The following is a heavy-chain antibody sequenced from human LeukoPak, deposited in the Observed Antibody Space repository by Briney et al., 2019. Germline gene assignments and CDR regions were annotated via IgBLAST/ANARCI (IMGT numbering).Heavy chain of an antibody. CDR3: ARGNGYYFDY. CDR2: IYYSGSR. J-gene: IGHJ4*02. D-gene: IGHD3-3*01. Sequence: PSETLSLTCTVSGGSISSYYWSWIRQPPGKGLEWIGYIYYSGSRNYNPSLKSRVTISVDTSKNQFSLKLSSVTAADTAVYYCARGNGYYFDYWGQGTLVTVSS. CDR1: GGSISSYY. V-gene: IGHV4-59*01.